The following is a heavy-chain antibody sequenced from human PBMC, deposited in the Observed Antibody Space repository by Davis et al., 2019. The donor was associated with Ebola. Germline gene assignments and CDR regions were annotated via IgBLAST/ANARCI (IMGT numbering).Heavy chain of an antibody. V-gene: IGHV3-48*04. Sequence: PGGSLRLSCVASGFTFSSYSMNWVRQAPGKGLEWVADISSSGTIIYYADSVKGRFTISRDTVKNSLYLQMNSLRADDTAVYYCARTEPIAYCTAGVCPTIDYWGQGSLVTVSS. D-gene: IGHD2-8*02. J-gene: IGHJ4*02. CDR2: ISSSGTII. CDR3: ARTEPIAYCTAGVCPTIDY. CDR1: GFTFSSYS.